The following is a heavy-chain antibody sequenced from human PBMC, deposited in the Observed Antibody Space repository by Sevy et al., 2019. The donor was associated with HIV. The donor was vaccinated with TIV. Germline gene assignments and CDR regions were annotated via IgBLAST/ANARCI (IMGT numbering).Heavy chain of an antibody. Sequence: GGSLRLSCAASGLNFDDYGMSWVRQAPGKGLEWVSGINWIGVGTSYADSVKGRFTISRDNAKNSLYVQMNSLRAEDTALYYCARERSCGGDCYYFDYWGQGTLVTVSS. CDR2: INWIGVGT. J-gene: IGHJ4*02. D-gene: IGHD2-21*02. CDR1: GLNFDDYG. CDR3: ARERSCGGDCYYFDY. V-gene: IGHV3-20*04.